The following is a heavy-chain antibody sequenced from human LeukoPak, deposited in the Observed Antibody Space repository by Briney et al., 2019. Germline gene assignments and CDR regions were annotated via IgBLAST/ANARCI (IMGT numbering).Heavy chain of an antibody. D-gene: IGHD6-19*01. CDR2: ISLSSGYI. CDR3: ARDPGDIVVAGTFDY. CDR1: GFTFSSYS. V-gene: IGHV3-21*04. Sequence: GGSLRLSCAASGFTFSSYSMNWVRLAPGKGLEWVSSISLSSGYIYYADSVKGRFTISRDNAKNSLYLQMNSLRAEDTALYYCARDPGDIVVAGTFDYWGQGTLVTVSS. J-gene: IGHJ4*02.